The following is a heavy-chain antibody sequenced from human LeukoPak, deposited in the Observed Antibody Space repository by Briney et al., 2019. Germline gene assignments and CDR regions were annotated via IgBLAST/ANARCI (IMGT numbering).Heavy chain of an antibody. V-gene: IGHV4-34*01. J-gene: IGHJ6*02. CDR1: GGSFGGYY. CDR2: INDSGST. D-gene: IGHD4-17*01. CDR3: ARGRDGDYPAYYYYGMDV. Sequence: PSETLSLTCAVYGGSFGGYYWSWIRQPPGKGLEWIGEINDSGSTNYNPSLTSRVTISVDTSKNQFSLKLRSVTAADTAVYYCARGRDGDYPAYYYYGMDVWGQGTTVTVSS.